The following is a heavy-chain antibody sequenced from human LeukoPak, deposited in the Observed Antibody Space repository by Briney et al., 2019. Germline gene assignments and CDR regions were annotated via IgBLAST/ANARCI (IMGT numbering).Heavy chain of an antibody. V-gene: IGHV3-23*01. CDR2: ISGSGGNT. D-gene: IGHD3-16*02. J-gene: IGHJ4*02. CDR1: GFTFSIYA. CDR3: SKTVSGSHSYQGGDY. Sequence: PGGSLRLSCAASGFTFSIYAMSWVRQAPGKGLEWVSAISGSGGNTYYADSVKGRFTMSRDNSENTLYLQMNSMRAEDTAVYFCSKTVSGSHSYQGGDYWGQGTLVTVST.